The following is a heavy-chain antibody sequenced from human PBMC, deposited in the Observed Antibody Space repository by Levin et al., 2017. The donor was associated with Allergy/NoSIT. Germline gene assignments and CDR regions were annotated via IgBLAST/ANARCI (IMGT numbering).Heavy chain of an antibody. CDR1: GFTFSSYW. CDR3: AKGGKSHFDY. V-gene: IGHV3-74*01. CDR2: ISSDGSSA. J-gene: IGHJ4*02. Sequence: GGSLRLSCAASGFTFSSYWMHWVRQAPGKGLVWVSRISSDGSSANYADAVKGRFTISRANAKNTLYLQMNSLRAEDTAVYFCAKGGKSHFDYWGQGTLVTVSS. D-gene: IGHD3-16*01.